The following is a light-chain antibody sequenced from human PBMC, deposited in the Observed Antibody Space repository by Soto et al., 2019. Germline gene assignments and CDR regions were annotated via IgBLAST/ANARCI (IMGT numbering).Light chain of an antibody. Sequence: DILMTQSPDSLAVSLGERATINCKSSQSVLYASNNKNYLAWYQQKPGQPPKLLIYWASTRESGVPDRFSGSGSGTDFTLTISSLQAEDVAVYYCQQYYSTPQLGQGTKVDIK. CDR1: QSVLYASNNKNY. CDR3: QQYYSTPQ. V-gene: IGKV4-1*01. CDR2: WAS. J-gene: IGKJ1*01.